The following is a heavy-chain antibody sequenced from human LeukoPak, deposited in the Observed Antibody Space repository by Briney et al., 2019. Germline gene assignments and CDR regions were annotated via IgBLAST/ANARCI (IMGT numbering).Heavy chain of an antibody. CDR2: IIPILGIA. Sequence: ASVKVSCKASGGTFSSYAISWVRQAPGQGLEWMGRIIPILGIANYAQKFQGRVTITADKSTSTAYMELSSLRSEDTAVYYCARDRGTRGAFDIWGQGTMVTVSS. V-gene: IGHV1-69*04. D-gene: IGHD3-10*01. CDR1: GGTFSSYA. J-gene: IGHJ3*02. CDR3: ARDRGTRGAFDI.